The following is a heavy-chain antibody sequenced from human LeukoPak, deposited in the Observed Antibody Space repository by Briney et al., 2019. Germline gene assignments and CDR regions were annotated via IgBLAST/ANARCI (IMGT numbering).Heavy chain of an antibody. Sequence: SETLSLTCTVSGGSISSYYWSWIRQPAGKGLEWIGRIYTSGSTSYNPSLKSRVTISVDTSKNQFSLKLTSVTAADTAVYYCARGGGATRIDYWGQGTPVTVSS. CDR3: ARGGGATRIDY. V-gene: IGHV4-4*07. CDR2: IYTSGST. D-gene: IGHD5-12*01. J-gene: IGHJ4*02. CDR1: GGSISSYY.